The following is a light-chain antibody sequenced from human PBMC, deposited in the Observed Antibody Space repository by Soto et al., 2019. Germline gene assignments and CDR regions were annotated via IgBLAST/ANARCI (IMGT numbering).Light chain of an antibody. CDR2: SAS. CDR3: QPLNRFPRT. V-gene: IGKV1-9*01. Sequence: DIQLTQSPSFLSASVGDRVTITCRASQDISSYLAWYQQRPGKVPRFLTHSASTLQSVVPSRFSATGSGTTFTLTISSLQPEDIATYYCQPLNRFPRTFGQGNKVEV. J-gene: IGKJ1*01. CDR1: QDISSY.